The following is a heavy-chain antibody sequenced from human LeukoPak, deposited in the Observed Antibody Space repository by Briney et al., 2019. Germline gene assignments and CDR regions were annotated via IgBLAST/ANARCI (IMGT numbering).Heavy chain of an antibody. V-gene: IGHV3-30*04. CDR2: ISYDGSNK. CDR1: GFTFSSYA. J-gene: IGHJ5*02. CDR3: ARAVAYHNWFDP. D-gene: IGHD6-19*01. Sequence: GGSLRLSCAASGFTFSSYAMHWVRQAPGKGLEWVAVISYDGSNKYYADSVKGRFTISRDNSKNTLYLQMNSLRAEDTAVHYCARAVAYHNWFDPWGQGTLVTVSS.